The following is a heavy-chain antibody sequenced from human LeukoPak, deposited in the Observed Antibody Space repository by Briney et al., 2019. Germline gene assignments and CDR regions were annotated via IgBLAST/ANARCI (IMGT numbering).Heavy chain of an antibody. V-gene: IGHV1-2*02. Sequence: ASVKVSCKASGYTFTGYYMHWVRQAPGQGLEWMGWINPNSGGTNYAQKFQGRVTMTRDTSISTAYMELSRLRSDDTAVYFCARESSSVTVTIDCWGQGTLVTVSS. CDR2: INPNSGGT. CDR1: GYTFTGYY. J-gene: IGHJ4*02. D-gene: IGHD4-11*01. CDR3: ARESSSVTVTIDC.